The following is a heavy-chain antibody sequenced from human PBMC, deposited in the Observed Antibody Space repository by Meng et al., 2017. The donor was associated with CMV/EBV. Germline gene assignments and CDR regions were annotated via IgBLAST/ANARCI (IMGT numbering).Heavy chain of an antibody. D-gene: IGHD2-8*01. CDR1: RLPHRALA. Sequence: GGVVVEPGLGSGLSCAFSRLPHRALASLCVAQPSGRGCECVIVIAHDGSDKTYTDFVRVRIPISKDDYEHKVYLEMHSRIVQDTAVYYCAKALYYRFDYWGQGTLVTVSS. CDR2: IAHDGSDK. CDR3: AKALYYRFDY. J-gene: IGHJ4*02. V-gene: IGHV3-30*18.